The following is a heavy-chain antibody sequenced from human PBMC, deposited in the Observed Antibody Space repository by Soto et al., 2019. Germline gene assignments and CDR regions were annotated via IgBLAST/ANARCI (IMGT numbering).Heavy chain of an antibody. D-gene: IGHD4-17*01. Sequence: GGSLRLSCAASGFTFSSYAMHWVRQAPGKGLEYVSAISSNGGSTYYANSVKGRFTISRDNSKNTLYLQMGSLRAEDMAVYYCARDSAPSTVTTLGVPFYWGQGTLVTVSS. CDR1: GFTFSSYA. J-gene: IGHJ4*02. CDR2: ISSNGGST. V-gene: IGHV3-64*01. CDR3: ARDSAPSTVTTLGVPFY.